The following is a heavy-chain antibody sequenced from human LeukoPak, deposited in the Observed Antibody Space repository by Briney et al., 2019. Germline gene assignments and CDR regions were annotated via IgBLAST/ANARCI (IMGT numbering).Heavy chain of an antibody. D-gene: IGHD4-17*01. Sequence: QSGGSLRLSCAASGFTFSSYAMSWVRQAPGKGLEWVSVMSGSGGSTYYADSVKGRFTISRDNSKNTLYLQMNSLRAEDTAVYYCATAPYGDPYYFDYWGQGTLVTVSS. CDR3: ATAPYGDPYYFDY. V-gene: IGHV3-23*01. CDR2: MSGSGGST. CDR1: GFTFSSYA. J-gene: IGHJ4*02.